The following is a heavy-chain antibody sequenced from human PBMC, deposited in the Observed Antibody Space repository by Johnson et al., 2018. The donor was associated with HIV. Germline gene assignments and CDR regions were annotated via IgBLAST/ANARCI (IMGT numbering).Heavy chain of an antibody. CDR3: AKDMEDSSGYYGAFDI. V-gene: IGHV3-43*01. D-gene: IGHD3-22*01. CDR1: GFTFDDYA. CDR2: ISWDGGST. J-gene: IGHJ3*02. Sequence: VQLVESGGVVVQPGGSLRLSCAASGFTFDDYAMHWVRQAPGKGLEWVSLISWDGGSTYSEDSVKGRFTSSRDNSKYSLYLQMNSLRTEDTALYYCAKDMEDSSGYYGAFDIWGQGTMVTVSS.